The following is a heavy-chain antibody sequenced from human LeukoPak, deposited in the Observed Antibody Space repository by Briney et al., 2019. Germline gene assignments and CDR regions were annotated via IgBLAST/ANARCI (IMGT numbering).Heavy chain of an antibody. Sequence: PGGSLRLSCAASGFTFSTYAMSWVRQAPGRGLEWVSAINDNSGLTYYADSVKGRFTISRDNSKNTLFLQMNSLRAEDTAVYYCARRGESASYGDYRFDYWGQGTLVTVSS. CDR3: ARRGESASYGDYRFDY. V-gene: IGHV3-23*01. CDR2: INDNSGLT. CDR1: GFTFSTYA. D-gene: IGHD4-17*01. J-gene: IGHJ4*02.